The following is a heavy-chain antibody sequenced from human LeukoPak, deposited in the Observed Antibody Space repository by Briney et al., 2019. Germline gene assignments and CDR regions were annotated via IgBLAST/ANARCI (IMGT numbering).Heavy chain of an antibody. CDR3: EGTYYYDSSDDY. D-gene: IGHD3-22*01. CDR1: GFFRSYA. CDR2: ISGSGTST. Sequence: SGGSLRLSCAASGFFRSYAMSWVRQAPGKGLEWVLAISGSGTSTYYADSVKGRFTISRDNSKNTLYRQMNSLRAEDTAVYYCEGTYYYDSSDDYWGQGTLVTVSS. J-gene: IGHJ4*02. V-gene: IGHV3-23*01.